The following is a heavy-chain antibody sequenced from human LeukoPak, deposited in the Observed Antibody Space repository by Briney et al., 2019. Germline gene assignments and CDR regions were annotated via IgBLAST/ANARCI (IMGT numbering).Heavy chain of an antibody. CDR3: AKGTRYCSSTSCYRAWYYYGMDV. J-gene: IGHJ6*02. CDR1: GFTFSSYA. Sequence: PGGSLRLSCAASGFTFSSYAMPWVRQAPGKGLEWVAVISYDGSNKYYADSVKGRFTISRDNSKNTLYLQMNSLRAEDTAVYYCAKGTRYCSSTSCYRAWYYYGMDVWGQGTTVTVSS. CDR2: ISYDGSNK. D-gene: IGHD2-2*01. V-gene: IGHV3-30-3*01.